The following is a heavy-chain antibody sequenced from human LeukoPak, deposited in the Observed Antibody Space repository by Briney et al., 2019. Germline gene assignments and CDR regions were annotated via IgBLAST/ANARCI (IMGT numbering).Heavy chain of an antibody. CDR2: ISYDGSNK. D-gene: IGHD1-26*01. V-gene: IGHV3-30-3*01. CDR1: GFTFSSYA. Sequence: GGSLRLSCAASGFTFSSYAMHWVRQAPGKGLEWVAAISYDGSNKYYADSVKGRFTISGDNSKNTLYLQMNSLRAEDTAVYYCAREFQVGATRAFDIWGQGTMVTVSS. CDR3: AREFQVGATRAFDI. J-gene: IGHJ3*02.